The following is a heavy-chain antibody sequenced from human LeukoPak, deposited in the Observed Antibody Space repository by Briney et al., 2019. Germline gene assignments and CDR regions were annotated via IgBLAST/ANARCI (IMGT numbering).Heavy chain of an antibody. D-gene: IGHD3-10*01. V-gene: IGHV4-34*01. CDR3: ARQSTMVRGVMVDY. CDR2: INDSGST. J-gene: IGHJ4*02. CDR1: GGSFSGYY. Sequence: PSETLSLTCAVYGGSFSGYYWSWIRQPPGKGLEWIGEINDSGSTNYNPSLKSRVTISLDTSKNQFSLKLSSVTAADTAVYYCARQSTMVRGVMVDYWGQGTLVTVSS.